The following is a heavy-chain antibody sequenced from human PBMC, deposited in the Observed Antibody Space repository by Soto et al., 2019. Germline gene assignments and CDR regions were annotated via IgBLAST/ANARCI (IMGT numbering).Heavy chain of an antibody. Sequence: ASVKVSCKASGYTFTGYYMHWVRQAPGQGLEWMGWINPNSGGTNYAQKFQGRVTMTRDTSISTYYMELSRLRSDDTAVYLCASGGVAAASPYCFGYWGRGSLAGVSS. CDR1: GYTFTGYY. CDR3: ASGGVAAASPYCFGY. V-gene: IGHV1-2*02. CDR2: INPNSGGT. D-gene: IGHD6-13*01. J-gene: IGHJ4*02.